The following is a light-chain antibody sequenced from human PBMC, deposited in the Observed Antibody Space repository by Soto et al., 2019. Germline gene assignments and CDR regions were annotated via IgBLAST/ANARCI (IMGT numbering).Light chain of an antibody. Sequence: QSALTQPRSVSGSPGQSVTISCTGTNSDVGVYNYVSWYQQHPGKAPKLMIYHVSTRPSGVPDRFSGSKSGNTASLTISGLQAEDEADYYCCSYAGNYVVFGGGTKVTVL. J-gene: IGLJ3*02. CDR2: HVS. V-gene: IGLV2-11*01. CDR3: CSYAGNYVV. CDR1: NSDVGVYNY.